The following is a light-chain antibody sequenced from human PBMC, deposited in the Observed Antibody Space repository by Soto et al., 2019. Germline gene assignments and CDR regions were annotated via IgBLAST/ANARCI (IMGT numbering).Light chain of an antibody. CDR1: SSNIGARYD. V-gene: IGLV1-40*01. CDR3: QSYDSSLSGSGV. J-gene: IGLJ3*02. CDR2: DNS. Sequence: QSVLTQPPSVSGAPGQRVTISCTGSSSNIGARYDVHWYQQLPGTAPKLLIYDNSNRPSGVPDRFSGSKSGTSASLAITGLQAEDEADYYCQSYDSSLSGSGVFGGGTKVTVL.